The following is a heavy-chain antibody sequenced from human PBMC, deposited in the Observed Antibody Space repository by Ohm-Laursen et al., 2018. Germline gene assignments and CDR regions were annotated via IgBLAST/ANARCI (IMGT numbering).Heavy chain of an antibody. CDR3: AKDSPGGYSSSWYSPDY. V-gene: IGHV3-30*18. Sequence: SLRLSCAASGFTFSSYGMHWVRQAPGKGLEWVAVISYDGSNKYYADSVKGRCTISRDNSKNTLYLQMNSLRAEDTAVYYCAKDSPGGYSSSWYSPDYWGQGTLVTVSS. CDR2: ISYDGSNK. J-gene: IGHJ4*02. D-gene: IGHD6-13*01. CDR1: GFTFSSYG.